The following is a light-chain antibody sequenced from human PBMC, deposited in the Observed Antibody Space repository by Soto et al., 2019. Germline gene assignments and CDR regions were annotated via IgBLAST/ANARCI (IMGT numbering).Light chain of an antibody. Sequence: SYELTQPSSVSVSPGQTVTITCSGAVLEKKYGRWYQQKPGQAPLLVIYKDTERPSGIPERFSGSSSGTTVTLAISGAQVEDEADYYCYSAPDNIGVFGGGTKRTVL. CDR3: YSAPDNIGV. CDR1: VLEKKY. CDR2: KDT. J-gene: IGLJ3*02. V-gene: IGLV3-27*01.